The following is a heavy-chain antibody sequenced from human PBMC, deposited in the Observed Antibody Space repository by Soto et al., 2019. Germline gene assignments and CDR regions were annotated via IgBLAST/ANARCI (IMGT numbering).Heavy chain of an antibody. CDR3: ARVPSLGIFGVVIRSFYYYYGMDV. D-gene: IGHD3-3*02. V-gene: IGHV1-69*06. CDR2: IIPIFGTA. Sequence: GASVKFSCKASGGTLSSYAISWVRQAPGQGLEWMGGIIPIFGTANYAQKFQGRVTITADKSTSTAYMELSSLRSEDTAVYYCARVPSLGIFGVVIRSFYYYYGMDVWGQGTTVTVSS. CDR1: GGTLSSYA. J-gene: IGHJ6*02.